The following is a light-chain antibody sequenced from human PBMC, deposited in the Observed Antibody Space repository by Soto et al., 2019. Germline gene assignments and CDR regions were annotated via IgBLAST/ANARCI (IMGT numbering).Light chain of an antibody. J-gene: IGLJ1*01. CDR2: EGH. V-gene: IGLV2-23*01. CDR3: CLYVGATTYG. Sequence: QSVLAQPASVSGSPGQSITISCTGASGYVGTYSLVSWYQQHPGKAPKVVIYEGHKRPSGVPDRFSGSTSVNTASLTISGLQTDDEADYYCCLYVGATTYGFGTGTKVTVL. CDR1: SGYVGTYSL.